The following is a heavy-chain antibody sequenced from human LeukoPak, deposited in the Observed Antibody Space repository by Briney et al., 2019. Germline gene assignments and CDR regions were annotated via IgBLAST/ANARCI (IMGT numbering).Heavy chain of an antibody. Sequence: GGSLRLSCAASGFTFSSYGMHWVRQAPGKGLEGVSDIYSGGSTYYADSVKGRFTISRDNSKHTLYLQMNSLRAEDTAVYYCARELAVAGPEGDYWGQGTLVTVSS. CDR2: IYSGGST. V-gene: IGHV3-NL1*01. CDR1: GFTFSSYG. D-gene: IGHD6-19*01. CDR3: ARELAVAGPEGDY. J-gene: IGHJ4*02.